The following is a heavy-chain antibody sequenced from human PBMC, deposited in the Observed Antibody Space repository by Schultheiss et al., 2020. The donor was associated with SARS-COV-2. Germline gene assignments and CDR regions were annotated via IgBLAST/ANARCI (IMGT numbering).Heavy chain of an antibody. D-gene: IGHD1-14*01. J-gene: IGHJ4*02. CDR1: GGSISSSSYY. CDR2: IYYSGST. CDR3: ARTTPSSGTPFDY. V-gene: IGHV4-31*03. Sequence: SETLSLTCTVSGGSISSSSYYWGWIRQPPGKGLEWIGYIYYSGSTYYNPSLKSRVTISVDTSKNQFSLKLSSVTAADTAVYYCARTTPSSGTPFDYWGQGTLVTVSS.